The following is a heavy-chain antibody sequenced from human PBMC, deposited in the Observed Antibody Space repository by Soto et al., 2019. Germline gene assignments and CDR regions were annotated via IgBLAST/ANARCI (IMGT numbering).Heavy chain of an antibody. D-gene: IGHD3-10*01. CDR1: GFTVNSNY. V-gene: IGHV3-66*01. CDR2: INSGRNT. Sequence: LVESGGGLVQPGGSLRLSCAASGFTVNSNYMSWVPQAPGKGLEWVSVINSGRNTYYADSVKGRFTISRDNSMNTLYLQMNSLRTEDTAVYYCARRGLSSSENYYYYYMDVWGKGTTVTVSS. J-gene: IGHJ6*03. CDR3: ARRGLSSSENYYYYYMDV.